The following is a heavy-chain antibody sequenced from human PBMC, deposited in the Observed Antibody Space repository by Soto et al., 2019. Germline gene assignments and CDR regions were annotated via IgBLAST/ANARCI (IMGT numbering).Heavy chain of an antibody. Sequence: QVQLQESGPGLVKPSQTLSLTCTVSGGSISSGGYYWTWIRQHPGKGLEWIGYISYSGSTYYNPSLMSRVTISVDTSKSQFSLKLSSVTAADTAVYYCARVSGSSRWYSYYGMDVWGQGTTVTVSS. CDR3: ARVSGSSRWYSYYGMDV. J-gene: IGHJ6*02. CDR2: ISYSGST. D-gene: IGHD6-13*01. CDR1: GGSISSGGYY. V-gene: IGHV4-31*03.